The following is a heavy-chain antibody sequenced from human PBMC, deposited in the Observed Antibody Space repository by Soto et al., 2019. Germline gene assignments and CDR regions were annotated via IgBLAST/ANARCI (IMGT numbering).Heavy chain of an antibody. CDR2: IYYNGRT. J-gene: IGHJ4*02. CDR1: GGSINNTNYS. D-gene: IGHD6-19*01. CDR3: ARGRSGSGCDPVEY. V-gene: IGHV4-39*01. Sequence: SETLSLTCSVPGGSINNTNYSWVWIRQPPGKGLEWIGMIYYNGRTYYSGSLKSRVTISVDPSKNQFSLKLSSVTAADTAVYYCARGRSGSGCDPVEYWGQGTLGTVSS.